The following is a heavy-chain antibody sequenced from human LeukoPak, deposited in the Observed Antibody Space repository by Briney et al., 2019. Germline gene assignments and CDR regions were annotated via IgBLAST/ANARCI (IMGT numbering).Heavy chain of an antibody. V-gene: IGHV3-23*01. CDR3: AKVNSSWPQYYFDY. CDR1: GFTFSSYA. Sequence: GGPLRLSCAASGFTFSSYAMSWVRQAPGKGLEWVSAISGSGGSTYYADSVKGRFTISRDNSKNTLYLQMNSPRAEDTAVYYCAKVNSSWPQYYFDYWGQGTLVTVSS. D-gene: IGHD6-13*01. CDR2: ISGSGGST. J-gene: IGHJ4*02.